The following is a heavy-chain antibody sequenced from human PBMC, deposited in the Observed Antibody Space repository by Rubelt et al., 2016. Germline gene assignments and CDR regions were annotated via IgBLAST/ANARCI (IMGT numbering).Heavy chain of an antibody. CDR1: GDSISPSY. Sequence: QVQLQESGPGLVKPSETLSLTCTVSGDSISPSYWSWIRQPPGERLEWMGYVSYSGSTSYNPSLKSRATISVDPSKNQLSRKVNSVTAADTAVYYCARHASGANSYYDYWGQGTLVTVSS. CDR2: VSYSGST. CDR3: ARHASGANSYYDY. V-gene: IGHV4-59*08. J-gene: IGHJ4*02. D-gene: IGHD4-11*01.